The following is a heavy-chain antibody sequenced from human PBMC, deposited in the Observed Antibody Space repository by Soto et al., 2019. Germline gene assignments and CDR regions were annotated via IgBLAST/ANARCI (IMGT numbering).Heavy chain of an antibody. J-gene: IGHJ4*02. Sequence: GGSLRLSCAASGFTFSSYSMNWVRQAPGKGLEWVSYISSSSSTIYYADSVKGRFTISRANAKNSLYLQMNSLRAEDTAVYYCASTRLLGLYYFDYWGQGTLVTVSS. CDR2: ISSSSSTI. V-gene: IGHV3-48*01. CDR3: ASTRLLGLYYFDY. D-gene: IGHD2-15*01. CDR1: GFTFSSYS.